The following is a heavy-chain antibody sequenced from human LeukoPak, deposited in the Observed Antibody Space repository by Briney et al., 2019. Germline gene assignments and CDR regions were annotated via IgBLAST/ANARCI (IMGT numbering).Heavy chain of an antibody. CDR3: VRDQGWLQFDY. D-gene: IGHD5-24*01. V-gene: IGHV3-7*01. Sequence: SGGSLRLSCAASGFTFSSYWISWVRQAPGKGLEWVANIKEDGSEKYYVDSVKGRFTISRDNAKNSLYLQMNSLRAEDTAVYYCVRDQGWLQFDYWGQGTLVTVSS. CDR2: IKEDGSEK. CDR1: GFTFSSYW. J-gene: IGHJ4*02.